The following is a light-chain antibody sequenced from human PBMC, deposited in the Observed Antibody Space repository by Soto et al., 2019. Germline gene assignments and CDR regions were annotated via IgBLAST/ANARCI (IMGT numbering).Light chain of an antibody. V-gene: IGKV1-39*01. J-gene: IGKJ1*01. CDR3: HQSYSTPRT. CDR1: QCISSY. Sequence: DIQMTQSPSSLSASVGDRVTITFRASQCISSYLNWYQQKPGKAPKLLIYGASSLQSGVPSRFSGSGSGTDFPLTLSSLQPEDFATYYSHQSYSTPRTFGQGTKVEIK. CDR2: GAS.